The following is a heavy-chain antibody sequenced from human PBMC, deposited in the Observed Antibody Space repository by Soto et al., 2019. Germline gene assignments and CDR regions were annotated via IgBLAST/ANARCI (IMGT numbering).Heavy chain of an antibody. CDR1: GFTFSNAW. CDR3: ATGSATMELYWYFDL. V-gene: IGHV3-15*07. CDR2: IKTKTDGGTT. Sequence: EVQLVESGGGLVKPGGSLRLSCAASGFTFSNAWMNWVRQAPGKGLEWVGRIKTKTDGGTTDYAAPVKGRFTISRDDSKNTLYLQMNSLKTEDTAVYYCATGSATMELYWYFDLWGRGTLVTVSS. J-gene: IGHJ2*01. D-gene: IGHD3-10*01.